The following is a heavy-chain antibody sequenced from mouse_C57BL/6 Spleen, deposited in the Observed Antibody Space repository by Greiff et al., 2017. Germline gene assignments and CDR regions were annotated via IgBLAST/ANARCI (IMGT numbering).Heavy chain of an antibody. CDR3: ARTVVAHYFDY. Sequence: DVKLVESGGGLVKPGGSLKLSCAASGFTFSDYGMHWVRQAPEKGLEWVAYISSGSSTIYYADTVKGRFTISRDNAKNTLFLQMTSLRSEDTAMYYCARTVVAHYFDYWGQGTTLTVSS. D-gene: IGHD1-1*01. CDR1: GFTFSDYG. CDR2: ISSGSSTI. J-gene: IGHJ2*01. V-gene: IGHV5-17*01.